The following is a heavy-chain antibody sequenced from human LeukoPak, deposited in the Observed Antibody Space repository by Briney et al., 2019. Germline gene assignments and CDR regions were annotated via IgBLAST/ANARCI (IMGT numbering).Heavy chain of an antibody. V-gene: IGHV3-48*03. CDR1: GFTFSSYE. J-gene: IGHJ5*02. Sequence: GGSLRLSCAASGFTFSSYEMNWVRQAPGKGLEWVSYISNSGSTIYYADSVKGRFTISRDNAKNSLYLQMNSLRAEDTAVYYCARAKSVTTNWFDPWGQGTLVTVSS. CDR3: ARAKSVTTNWFDP. D-gene: IGHD4-11*01. CDR2: ISNSGSTI.